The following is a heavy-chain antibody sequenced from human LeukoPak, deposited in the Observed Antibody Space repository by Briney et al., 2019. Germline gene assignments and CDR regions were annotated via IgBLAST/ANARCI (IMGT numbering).Heavy chain of an antibody. CDR2: IYHSGST. CDR3: ARGREGRITMVRGVRERGFDP. CDR1: GGSISSSNW. Sequence: ASETLSLTCAVSGGSISSSNWWSWVRQPPGQGLEWIGEIYHSGSTNYNPSLKSRVTISVDTSKNQFSLKLSSVTAADTAVYYCARGREGRITMVRGVRERGFDPWGQGTLVTVSS. V-gene: IGHV4-4*02. J-gene: IGHJ5*02. D-gene: IGHD3-10*01.